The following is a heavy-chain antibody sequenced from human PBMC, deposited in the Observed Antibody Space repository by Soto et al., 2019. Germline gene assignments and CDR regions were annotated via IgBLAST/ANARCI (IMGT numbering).Heavy chain of an antibody. Sequence: GGSLGLSCAASGFTFSSYGMHWVRQAPGKGLEWVAVIWYDGSNKYYADSVKGRFTISRDNSKNTLYLQMNSLRAEDTAVYYCARVPAGDAFDIWGQGTMVTVSS. CDR3: ARVPAGDAFDI. V-gene: IGHV3-33*01. CDR1: GFTFSSYG. J-gene: IGHJ3*02. CDR2: IWYDGSNK.